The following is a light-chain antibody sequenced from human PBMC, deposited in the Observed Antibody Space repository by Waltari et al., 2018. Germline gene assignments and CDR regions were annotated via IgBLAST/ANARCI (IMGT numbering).Light chain of an antibody. CDR2: EGY. J-gene: IGLJ3*02. CDR3: CSYANNRPRV. V-gene: IGLV2-23*01. Sequence: QSALTQPASVSGSPGQSITISCTGTSCDVGSYNLVSWYQQHPGKAPKLIIYEGYKRPSGVSNRFSGSKSGDTASLTISGVQAEDEADYYCCSYANNRPRVFGGGTKLTVL. CDR1: SCDVGSYNL.